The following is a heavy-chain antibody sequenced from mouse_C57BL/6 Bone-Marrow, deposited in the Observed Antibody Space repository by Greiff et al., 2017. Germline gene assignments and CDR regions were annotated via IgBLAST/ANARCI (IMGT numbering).Heavy chain of an antibody. CDR3: TRWGGNPYYFDY. CDR2: IDPETGGT. D-gene: IGHD2-1*01. J-gene: IGHJ2*01. CDR1: GYTFTDYE. V-gene: IGHV1-15*01. Sequence: QVQLQQSGAELVRPGASVTLSCKASGYTFTDYEMHWVKQTPVHGLEWIGAIDPETGGTAYNQKFKGKAILTADKSSSTAYMELRSLTSEDSAVYYCTRWGGNPYYFDYWGQGTTLTVSS.